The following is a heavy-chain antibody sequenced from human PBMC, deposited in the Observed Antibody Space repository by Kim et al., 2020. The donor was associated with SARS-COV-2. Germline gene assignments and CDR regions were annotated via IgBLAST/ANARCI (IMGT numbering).Heavy chain of an antibody. Sequence: GESLKISCKGSGYSFTSYWIGWVRQMPGKGLEWMGIIYPGDSDTRYSPSFQGQVTISADKSISTAYLQWSSLKASDTAMYYCARHETYYHHPDDWYYYGMDVWGQGTTVTVSS. CDR1: GYSFTSYW. V-gene: IGHV5-51*01. CDR2: IYPGDSDT. CDR3: ARHETYYHHPDDWYYYGMDV. J-gene: IGHJ6*02. D-gene: IGHD3-3*02.